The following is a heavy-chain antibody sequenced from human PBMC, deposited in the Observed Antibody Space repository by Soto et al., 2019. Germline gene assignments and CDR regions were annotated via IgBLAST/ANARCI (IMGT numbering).Heavy chain of an antibody. CDR1: GVASTYGGYS. CDR2: IGHLETT. J-gene: IGHJ4*01. D-gene: IGHD2-15*01. V-gene: IGHV4-30-2*06. CDR3: ARGGGYESFDF. Sequence: PSETLSLTYSVSGVASTYGGYSCSWIRQSPEKGLEWLGYIGHLETTYYNPSSKSRLPLSIDRTRNQFSRSVSSMSAAEEVVYLCARGGGYESFDFWGHGIKVTVSS.